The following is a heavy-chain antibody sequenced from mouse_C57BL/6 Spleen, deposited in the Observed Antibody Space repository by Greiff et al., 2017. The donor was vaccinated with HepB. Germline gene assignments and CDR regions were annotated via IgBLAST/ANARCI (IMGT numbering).Heavy chain of an antibody. Sequence: VKLMESGPELVKPGASVKISCKASGYAFSSSWMNWVKQRPGKGLEWIGRIYPGDGDTNYNGKFKGKATLTADKSSSPAYMQLSSLTSEDSAVYFCAREEGDYAMDYWGQGTSVTVSS. CDR3: AREEGDYAMDY. J-gene: IGHJ4*01. CDR1: GYAFSSSW. CDR2: IYPGDGDT. V-gene: IGHV1-82*01.